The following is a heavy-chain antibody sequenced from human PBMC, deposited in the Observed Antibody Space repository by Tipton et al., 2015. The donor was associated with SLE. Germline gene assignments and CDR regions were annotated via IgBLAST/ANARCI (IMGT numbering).Heavy chain of an antibody. Sequence: SLRLSCAASGFTFSSYWMHWVRQAPGKGLVWVSRINSDGSSTSYADSVKGRFTISRDNAKNTLYPQMNSLRAEDTAVYYCARAGSGWYYYGMDVWGQGTTVTVSS. CDR1: GFTFSSYW. CDR3: ARAGSGWYYYGMDV. D-gene: IGHD6-19*01. CDR2: INSDGSST. V-gene: IGHV3-74*01. J-gene: IGHJ6*02.